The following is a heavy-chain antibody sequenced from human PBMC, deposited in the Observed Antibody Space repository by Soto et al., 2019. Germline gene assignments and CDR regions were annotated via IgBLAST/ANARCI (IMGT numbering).Heavy chain of an antibody. CDR2: ISAYNGNT. V-gene: IGHV1-18*04. Sequence: ASVKVSCKASGYTFTSYGISWVRQAPGQGLEWMGWISAYNGNTNYAQKLQGRVTMTTDTSTSTAYMELRSLRSDDTAVYYCARYYDFWSGYSLEYYYGMDVWGQGATVTVSS. J-gene: IGHJ6*02. CDR3: ARYYDFWSGYSLEYYYGMDV. CDR1: GYTFTSYG. D-gene: IGHD3-3*01.